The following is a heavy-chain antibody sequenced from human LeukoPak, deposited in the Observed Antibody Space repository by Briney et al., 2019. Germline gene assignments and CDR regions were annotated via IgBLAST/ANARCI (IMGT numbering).Heavy chain of an antibody. D-gene: IGHD2-15*01. J-gene: IGHJ2*01. Sequence: GASVKVSCKVSGYTLTELSMHWVRQAPGKGLEWMGGFDPEDGETIYAQKFQGRVTMTEDTSTDTAYMELSSLRSDDTAVYYCARAFCRNGSCYAPTAWYFFLWGPGTLVSVSS. CDR3: ARAFCRNGSCYAPTAWYFFL. CDR2: FDPEDGET. V-gene: IGHV1-24*01. CDR1: GYTLTELS.